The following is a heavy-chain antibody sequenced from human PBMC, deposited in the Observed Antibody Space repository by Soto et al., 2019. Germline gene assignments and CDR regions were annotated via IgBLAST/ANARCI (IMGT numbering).Heavy chain of an antibody. CDR3: ARHGYDSKEPESYYYYGMDV. CDR2: IYPGDSDT. CDR1: GYSFTSYW. Sequence: GESQKISCKGSGYSFTSYWIGWVRQMPGKGLEWMGIIYPGDSDTRYSPSFQGQVTISADKSISTAYLQWSSLKASDTAMYYWARHGYDSKEPESYYYYGMDVWGQGTTVTVSS. V-gene: IGHV5-51*01. D-gene: IGHD3-22*01. J-gene: IGHJ6*02.